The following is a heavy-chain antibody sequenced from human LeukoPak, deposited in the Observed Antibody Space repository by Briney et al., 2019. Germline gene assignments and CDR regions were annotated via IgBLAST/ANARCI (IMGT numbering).Heavy chain of an antibody. V-gene: IGHV3-23*01. CDR3: ATYSGSDWGVDYFDY. D-gene: IGHD1-26*01. Sequence: GGPLRLSCAASGFTFSSYAMSWVCQAPGKGLEWVSAISGSGGSTYYADSVKGRFTISRDNSKNTLYLQMNSLRAEDTAVYYCATYSGSDWGVDYFDYWGQGTLVTVSS. CDR2: ISGSGGST. J-gene: IGHJ4*02. CDR1: GFTFSSYA.